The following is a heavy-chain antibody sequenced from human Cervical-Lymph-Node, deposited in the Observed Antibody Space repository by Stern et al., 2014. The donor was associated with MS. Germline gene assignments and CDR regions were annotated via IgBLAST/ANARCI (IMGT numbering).Heavy chain of an antibody. D-gene: IGHD3-10*01. V-gene: IGHV3-21*01. CDR2: ISSSSSYI. Sequence: EVHLVESGGGLVKPGGSLRLSCAASGFTFSSYSMNWVRQAPGKGLGWVSSISSSSSYIYYADSVKGRFTISRDNAKNSLYLQMNSLRAEDTAVYYCARDPITMVRGVFYWGQGTLVTVSS. J-gene: IGHJ4*02. CDR3: ARDPITMVRGVFY. CDR1: GFTFSSYS.